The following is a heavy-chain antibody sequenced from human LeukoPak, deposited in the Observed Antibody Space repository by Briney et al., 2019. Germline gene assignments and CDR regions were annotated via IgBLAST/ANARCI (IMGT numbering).Heavy chain of an antibody. CDR3: ARVDSSSWYHHFDW. CDR2: IYYSGST. V-gene: IGHV4-39*01. CDR1: GGSISSSIYY. Sequence: PSETLSLTCTASGGSISSSIYYWGWIRQSPGKGLEWIGTIYYSGSTYYNPSLKSRVTISVDTSKNQFSLQLSSVTAADSAVYYCARVDSSSWYHHFDWWGQGTLVTVSS. J-gene: IGHJ4*02. D-gene: IGHD6-13*01.